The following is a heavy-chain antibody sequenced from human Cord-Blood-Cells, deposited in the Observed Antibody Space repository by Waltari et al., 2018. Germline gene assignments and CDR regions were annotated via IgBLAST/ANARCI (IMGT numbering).Heavy chain of an antibody. V-gene: IGHV3-9*01. CDR1: GFTFDDYA. CDR2: ISWNSGSK. CDR3: AKRLITMIAFDI. D-gene: IGHD3-22*01. Sequence: EVQLVESGGGLVQPGRSLRLSCAASGFTFDDYAMHWVRQAPGKGLEWVSGISWNSGSKGYAASVKGRFTISRDNAKNSLYVQMNSLRAEDTALYYCAKRLITMIAFDIWGQGTMVTVSS. J-gene: IGHJ3*02.